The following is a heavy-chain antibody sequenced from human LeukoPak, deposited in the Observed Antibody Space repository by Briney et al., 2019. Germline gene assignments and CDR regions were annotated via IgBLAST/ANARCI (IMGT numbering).Heavy chain of an antibody. D-gene: IGHD3-3*01. CDR2: IKQDGSEK. CDR3: ARGRGTEFRFLERPPDLGTYNFDY. V-gene: IGHV3-7*01. Sequence: GGSLRLSCAASGFTFSSYWISWVRQAPGKGLEWVANIKQDGSEKYYVDSVKGRFTISRDNAKNSLYLQMNSLRAEDTAVYYCARGRGTEFRFLERPPDLGTYNFDYWGQGTLVTVSS. CDR1: GFTFSSYW. J-gene: IGHJ4*02.